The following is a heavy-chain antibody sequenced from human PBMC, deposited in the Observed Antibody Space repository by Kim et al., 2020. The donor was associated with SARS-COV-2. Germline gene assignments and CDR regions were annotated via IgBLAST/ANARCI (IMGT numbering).Heavy chain of an antibody. CDR1: GGSISSSNW. CDR2: IYHSGST. CDR3: ARDRDVLLWFGELLDYYYYGMYV. Sequence: SETLSLTCAVSGGSISSSNWWSWVRQPPGKGLEWIGEIYHSGSTNYNPSLKSRVTISVDKSKNQFSLKLSSVTAADTAVYYCARDRDVLLWFGELLDYYYYGMYVWGQGTTVTVSS. V-gene: IGHV4-4*02. J-gene: IGHJ6*02. D-gene: IGHD3-10*01.